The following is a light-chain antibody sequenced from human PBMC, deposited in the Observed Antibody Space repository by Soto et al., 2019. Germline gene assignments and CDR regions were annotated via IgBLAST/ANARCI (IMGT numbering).Light chain of an antibody. CDR1: HTISNF. J-gene: IGKJ2*01. CDR3: QQSYDTPRT. V-gene: IGKV1-39*01. Sequence: DILLTQSPSSLSASVGDKVTITCRSSHTISNFLHWYQQKPGKAPKLLIYVASNLQSGVPSRFNASGSGTDFTLSISSLQPEDFATYYCQQSYDTPRTFGQGTKLEIK. CDR2: VAS.